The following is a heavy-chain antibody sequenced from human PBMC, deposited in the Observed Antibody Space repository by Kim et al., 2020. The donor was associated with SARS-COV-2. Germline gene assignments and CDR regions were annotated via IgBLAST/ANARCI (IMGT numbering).Heavy chain of an antibody. CDR1: GGSISSYY. CDR3: ASTNVDTAILDY. CDR2: IYYSGST. V-gene: IGHV4-59*13. J-gene: IGHJ4*02. D-gene: IGHD5-18*01. Sequence: SETLSLTCTVSGGSISSYYWIWIRQPPGKGLEWIGYIYYSGSTNYNPSLKSRVTISVDTSKNQFSLKLSSVTAADTAVYYCASTNVDTAILDYWGQGTLVTVSS.